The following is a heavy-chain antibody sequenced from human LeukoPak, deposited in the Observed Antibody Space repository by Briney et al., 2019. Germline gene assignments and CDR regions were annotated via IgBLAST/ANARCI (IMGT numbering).Heavy chain of an antibody. Sequence: SETLSLTCTVSGGSISSGGYYWSWIRQPPGKGLEWIGYIYHSGSTYYNPSLKSRVTISVDRSKNQFSLKLSSVTAADTAVYYCARDSSNAFDIWGQGTMVTVSS. CDR3: ARDSSNAFDI. J-gene: IGHJ3*02. CDR2: IYHSGST. V-gene: IGHV4-30-2*01. CDR1: GGSISSGGYY.